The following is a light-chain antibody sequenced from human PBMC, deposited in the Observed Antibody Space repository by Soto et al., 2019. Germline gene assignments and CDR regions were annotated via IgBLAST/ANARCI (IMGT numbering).Light chain of an antibody. Sequence: QSVLTQPASVSGSPGQSIAISCTGTSSDVGGYNYVSWYQQHPGKAPKLMVYDVSNRPSGVSNRFSGSKSGNTASLTISGLQAGDEADYYCSSYTSSSTYVFGTGTKVTV. V-gene: IGLV2-14*01. J-gene: IGLJ1*01. CDR2: DVS. CDR1: SSDVGGYNY. CDR3: SSYTSSSTYV.